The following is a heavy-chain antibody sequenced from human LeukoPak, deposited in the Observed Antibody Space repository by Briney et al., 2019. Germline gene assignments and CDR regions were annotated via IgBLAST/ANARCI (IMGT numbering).Heavy chain of an antibody. CDR1: GFTFSTYA. Sequence: GGSLRLSCAASGFTFSTYAMNWVRQAPGKGLEWVLTISGGGDSTYYADSVKGRFTISRDNSKDTLYLQMNSLRAEDTAVYYCAKDRASGSGSYSYRGFDHWGQGTLVTVSS. J-gene: IGHJ5*02. V-gene: IGHV3-23*01. D-gene: IGHD6-19*01. CDR2: ISGGGDST. CDR3: AKDRASGSGSYSYRGFDH.